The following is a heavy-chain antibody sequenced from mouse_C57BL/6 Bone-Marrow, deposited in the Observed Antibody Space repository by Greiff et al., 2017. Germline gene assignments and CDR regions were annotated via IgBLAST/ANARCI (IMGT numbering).Heavy chain of an antibody. CDR3: ARPGDGYPWFAY. J-gene: IGHJ3*01. D-gene: IGHD2-3*01. V-gene: IGHV1-18*01. CDR1: GYTFTDYN. Sequence: EVQLQQSGPELVKPGASVRIPCKASGYTFTDYNMDWVKQSHGKSLEWIGDINPNNGGTIYNQKFKGKATLTVDKSSSPAYMELRSLTSEGTAVYYCARPGDGYPWFAYWGQGTLVTVSA. CDR2: INPNNGGT.